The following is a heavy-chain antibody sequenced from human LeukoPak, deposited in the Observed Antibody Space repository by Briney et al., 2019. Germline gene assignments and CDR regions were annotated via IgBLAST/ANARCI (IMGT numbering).Heavy chain of an antibody. CDR3: ARDETSGYSTIQLLY. Sequence: ALVKVSCKASGYTFTSYGISWVRQAPGQGLEWMGWISAYNGNTNYAQKLQGRVTMTTDTSTSTAYMELRSLRSDDTAVYYCARDETSGYSTIQLLYWGQGTLVTVSS. D-gene: IGHD6-13*01. J-gene: IGHJ4*02. V-gene: IGHV1-18*01. CDR2: ISAYNGNT. CDR1: GYTFTSYG.